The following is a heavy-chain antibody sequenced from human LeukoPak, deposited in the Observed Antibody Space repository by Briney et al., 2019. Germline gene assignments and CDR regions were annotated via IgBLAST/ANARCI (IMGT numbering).Heavy chain of an antibody. D-gene: IGHD5-12*01. J-gene: IGHJ4*02. CDR1: GFTFSSCS. V-gene: IGHV3-21*01. CDR2: ISSSSSYI. CDR3: ASSVEATTRPFDY. Sequence: PGGSLRPSCAASGFTFSSCSMNWVRQAPGKGLEWVSSISSSSSYIYYADSVNGRFTISRDNAKNSLYLQMNSLRAEDTAVYYCASSVEATTRPFDYWGQGTLVTVSS.